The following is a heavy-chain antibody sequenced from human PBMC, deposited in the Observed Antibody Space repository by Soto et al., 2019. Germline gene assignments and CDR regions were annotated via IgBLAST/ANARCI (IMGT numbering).Heavy chain of an antibody. CDR2: FIPLFSST. CDR1: GGTFGTSA. V-gene: IGHV1-69*01. J-gene: IGHJ6*02. Sequence: QVQLVQSGAVVKKPGSSVNVSCKASGGTFGTSAINWVRQAPGQGLEWMGAFIPLFSSTNYAQKFQARVTITVDESTATAYMELSSLTSEDTAVYYCAREGDYNFDYYSGMDVWGQGTTVIVSS. D-gene: IGHD4-17*01. CDR3: AREGDYNFDYYSGMDV.